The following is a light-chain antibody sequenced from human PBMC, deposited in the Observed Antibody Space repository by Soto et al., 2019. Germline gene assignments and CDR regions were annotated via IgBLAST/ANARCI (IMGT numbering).Light chain of an antibody. CDR3: QQRRNWPKLT. CDR2: DAS. CDR1: QSVSSY. Sequence: EIVLTQSPGTLSLSPGERATLSCRASQSVSSYLAWYQQKPGQAPRLLIYDASTRATGIPARFSGSGSGTDFTLTISSLEPEDFAVYYCQQRRNWPKLTFGGGTKVEIK. V-gene: IGKV3-11*01. J-gene: IGKJ4*01.